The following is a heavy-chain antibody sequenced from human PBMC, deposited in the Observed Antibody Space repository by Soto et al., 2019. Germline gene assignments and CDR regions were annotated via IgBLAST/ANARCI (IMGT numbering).Heavy chain of an antibody. CDR1: GGSISSSSYY. CDR3: ARLQGRSGYDLGVLNYYYYGMDV. J-gene: IGHJ6*02. CDR2: IYYSGST. Sequence: QLQLQESGPGLVKPSETLSLTCTVSGGSISSSSYYWGWIREPPGKGLEWIGSIYYSGSTYYNPSLKSRVTISVDTSKHQFSLKLSSVTAADTAVYYCARLQGRSGYDLGVLNYYYYGMDVWGQGTTVTVSS. D-gene: IGHD5-12*01. V-gene: IGHV4-39*01.